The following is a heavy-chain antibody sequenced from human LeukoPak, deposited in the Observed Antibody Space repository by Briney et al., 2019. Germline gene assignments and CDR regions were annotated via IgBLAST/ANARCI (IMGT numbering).Heavy chain of an antibody. V-gene: IGHV5-51*01. CDR2: IYPGDSDT. CDR3: ARGVEMATTHFDY. Sequence: GESLKISCKGSGYSFTRYWIGWVLQMPGKGLEWMGIIYPGDSDTRYSPSFQGQVTISADKSISTAYLQWSSLKASDTAMYYCARGVEMATTHFDYWGQGTLVSVSS. J-gene: IGHJ4*02. D-gene: IGHD5-24*01. CDR1: GYSFTRYW.